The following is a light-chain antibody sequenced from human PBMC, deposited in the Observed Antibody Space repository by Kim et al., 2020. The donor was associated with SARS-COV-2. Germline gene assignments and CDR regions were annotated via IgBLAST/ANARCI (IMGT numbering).Light chain of an antibody. CDR3: QAYDNSLNAYV. Sequence: QKVTMSCTGGSSHIGAGFDVHWYQQLPGTAPKLLIYANTKRPSGVPDRLSGSKSGTSASLAITGLQAGDESDYYCQAYDNSLNAYVFGTGTKVTVL. CDR2: ANT. V-gene: IGLV1-40*01. CDR1: SSHIGAGFD. J-gene: IGLJ1*01.